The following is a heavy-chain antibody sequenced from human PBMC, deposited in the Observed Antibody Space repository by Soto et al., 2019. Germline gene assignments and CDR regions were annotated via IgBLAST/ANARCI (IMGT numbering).Heavy chain of an antibody. CDR2: IYSGGST. J-gene: IGHJ4*02. CDR1: GFTVSNNY. D-gene: IGHD2-15*01. CDR3: AREGGGVYCSGGSCYGRYFDF. V-gene: IGHV3-53*01. Sequence: GGSRRLSWAASGFTVSNNYMSWVRQAPGKGLEWVSIIYSGGSTYYADSVQGRFTISRDNSKNTLFLQMSSLRAEDTAVYYCAREGGGVYCSGGSCYGRYFDFWGQGTRVTVSS.